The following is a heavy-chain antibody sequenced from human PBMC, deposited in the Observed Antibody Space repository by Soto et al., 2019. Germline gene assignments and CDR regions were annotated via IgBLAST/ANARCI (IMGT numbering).Heavy chain of an antibody. D-gene: IGHD6-6*01. CDR1: GFTFSSYA. Sequence: GGSLRLSCAASGFTFSSYAMSWVRQAPGKGLEWGSAMSGSGGSTYYAYSVKGRVTISRDNSKKTRYLQMNSLRAETTSVHYCAKVASSSSLLGYFDYWGQVTLVTVSS. CDR2: MSGSGGST. V-gene: IGHV3-23*01. CDR3: AKVASSSSLLGYFDY. J-gene: IGHJ4*02.